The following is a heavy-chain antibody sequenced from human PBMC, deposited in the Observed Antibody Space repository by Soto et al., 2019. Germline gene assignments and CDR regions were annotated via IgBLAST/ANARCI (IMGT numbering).Heavy chain of an antibody. V-gene: IGHV3-30*18. CDR1: GFTFTNHG. J-gene: IGHJ4*02. D-gene: IGHD2-15*01. Sequence: ESGGGVVQPGRSQRLSCAASGFTFTNHGMHWVRQAPGKGLEWVAVVSYDGSNKYYADSVKGRFTISRDNSEDTLYLQMNSLRAEDTGVYYCAKDGRVVAASDYFDSWGQGTLVTVSP. CDR2: VSYDGSNK. CDR3: AKDGRVVAASDYFDS.